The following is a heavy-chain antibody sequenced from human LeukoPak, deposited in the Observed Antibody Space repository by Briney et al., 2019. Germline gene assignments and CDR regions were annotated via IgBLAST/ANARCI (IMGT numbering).Heavy chain of an antibody. CDR1: GFTFRSYG. D-gene: IGHD1-26*01. V-gene: IGHV3-33*01. CDR2: IWYDGSNT. J-gene: IGHJ4*02. CDR3: ARELSPIVKYYFES. Sequence: GGSLRLSCAASGFTFRSYGMHWVRQAPGKGLEWVAVIWYDGSNTYYADSVKGRFTISRDNSKNTVYLQMNSLRAEDTAVYYCARELSPIVKYYFESWGQGTQVTVSS.